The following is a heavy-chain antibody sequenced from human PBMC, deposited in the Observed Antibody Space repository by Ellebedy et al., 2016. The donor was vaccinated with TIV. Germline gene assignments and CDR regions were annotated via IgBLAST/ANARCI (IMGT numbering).Heavy chain of an antibody. CDR2: IKQDGSET. CDR3: VTTPNPFDS. V-gene: IGHV3-7*01. D-gene: IGHD2-15*01. Sequence: PGGSLRLSCAASESTFRSYWMSWVRQAPGKGLEWVANIKQDGSETHYVDSVKGRFTISRDNAKNSLYLHMNSLRVEDTAVYYCVTTPNPFDSWGQGTLVTVSS. J-gene: IGHJ4*02. CDR1: ESTFRSYW.